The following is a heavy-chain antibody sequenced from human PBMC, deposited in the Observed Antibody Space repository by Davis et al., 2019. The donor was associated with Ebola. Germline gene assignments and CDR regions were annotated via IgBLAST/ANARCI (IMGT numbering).Heavy chain of an antibody. CDR2: INHSGST. D-gene: IGHD3-22*01. CDR3: ARVEVAYYYDSSGYYLKPYYFDY. J-gene: IGHJ4*02. Sequence: MPSETLSLTCAVYGGSFSGYYWSWIRQPPGKGLEWIGEINHSGSTNYNPSLKSRVTISVDTSKNQFSLKLSSVTAADTAVYYCARVEVAYYYDSSGYYLKPYYFDYWGQGTLVTVSS. V-gene: IGHV4-34*01. CDR1: GGSFSGYY.